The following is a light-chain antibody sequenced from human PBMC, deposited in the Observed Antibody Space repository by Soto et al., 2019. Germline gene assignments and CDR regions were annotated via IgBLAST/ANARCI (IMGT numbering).Light chain of an antibody. Sequence: DTHMTQSQSSLPPSAGDPVTITFPATQGIDTSLAWYQQKPGQAPKLLIYAASNLQSGVPSRSSGSGSGTHFTLTISSLQPEDFATYYCQQLHGYPITFGQGTRLEIK. V-gene: IGKV1-9*01. CDR3: QQLHGYPIT. CDR2: AAS. J-gene: IGKJ5*01. CDR1: QGIDTS.